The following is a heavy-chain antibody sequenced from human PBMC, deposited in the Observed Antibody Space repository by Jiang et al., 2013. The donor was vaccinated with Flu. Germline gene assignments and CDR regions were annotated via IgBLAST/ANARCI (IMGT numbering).Heavy chain of an antibody. CDR1: GFTFSSYA. Sequence: VQLLESGGGVVQPGRSLRLSCAASGFTFSSYAMHWVRQAPGKGLEWVAVISYDGNNKYYADSVKGRFTISRDNSKNTLYLQMNSLRAEDTAVYYCARAAGAMDTAMAPDY. D-gene: IGHD5-18*01. V-gene: IGHV3-30-3*01. CDR2: ISYDGNNK. CDR3: ARAAGAMDTAMAPDY. J-gene: IGHJ4*01.